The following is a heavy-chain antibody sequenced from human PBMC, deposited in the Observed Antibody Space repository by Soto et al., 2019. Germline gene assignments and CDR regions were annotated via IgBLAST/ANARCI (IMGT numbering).Heavy chain of an antibody. Sequence: EEQLVESGGGLVQPGGSLRLSCAASGFTISDHYMDWVRKAPGQGLEWVGRTRNKAKSYTTEYAASVKGKCTISRDDSTKSLSLKMNSRKTEDTAVYYCARSGRDGSTWSDDAFDLWGQGTMVTVSS. J-gene: IGHJ3*01. CDR2: TRNKAKSYTT. CDR3: ARSGRDGSTWSDDAFDL. CDR1: GFTISDHY. V-gene: IGHV3-72*01. D-gene: IGHD6-13*01.